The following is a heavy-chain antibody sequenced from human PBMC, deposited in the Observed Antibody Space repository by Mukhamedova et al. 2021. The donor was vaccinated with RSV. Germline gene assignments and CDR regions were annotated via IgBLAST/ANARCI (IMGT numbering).Heavy chain of an antibody. D-gene: IGHD1-1*01. V-gene: IGHV3-21*01. Sequence: SISSSSSYIYYADSVKGRFTISRDNAKNSLYLHMNSLRAADTAVYYCARGRYNWNDKGGHDAFDIWGTGTMVTVSS. CDR3: ARGRYNWNDKGGHDAFDI. J-gene: IGHJ3*02. CDR2: ISSSSSYI.